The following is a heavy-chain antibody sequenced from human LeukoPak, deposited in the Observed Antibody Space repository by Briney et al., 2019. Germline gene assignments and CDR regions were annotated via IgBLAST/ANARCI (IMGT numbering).Heavy chain of an antibody. CDR1: GVSVSSNY. J-gene: IGHJ4*02. CDR2: VYNTDSP. CDR3: ARDLPDSTRGEDY. D-gene: IGHD6-13*01. Sequence: PGGSLRLSCAASGVSVSSNYMSWVRQAPGKGLEWVSVVYNTDSPYYADSVKGRFTISRDNSKNTLYRQMNSLRVEDTAIYYCARDLPDSTRGEDYWGQGTLVT. V-gene: IGHV3-53*01.